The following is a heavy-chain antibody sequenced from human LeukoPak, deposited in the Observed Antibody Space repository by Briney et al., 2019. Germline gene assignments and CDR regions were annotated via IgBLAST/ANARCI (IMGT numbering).Heavy chain of an antibody. CDR1: GYTFIGYY. V-gene: IGHV1-2*02. Sequence: ASVKVSCKASGYTFIGYYMHWVRQAPGQGLEWMGWINPNSGGTNYAQKFQGRVTMTRDTSISTVYMELSRLRSDDTALYYCARFRYSYGFDYWGQGTLVTVSS. CDR2: INPNSGGT. D-gene: IGHD5-18*01. CDR3: ARFRYSYGFDY. J-gene: IGHJ4*02.